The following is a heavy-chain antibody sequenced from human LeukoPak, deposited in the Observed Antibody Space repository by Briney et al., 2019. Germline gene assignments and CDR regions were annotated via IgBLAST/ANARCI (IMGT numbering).Heavy chain of an antibody. Sequence: SPGGSLRLSCAASGFTFDDYGMSWVRQAPGKGLEWVCGINWNGGSTGYADSVKGRFTISRDNAKNSLYLQMNSLRAEDTALYYCARVLDYYYYYYMDVWGKGTTVTVSS. CDR2: INWNGGST. CDR3: ARVLDYYYYYYMDV. J-gene: IGHJ6*03. D-gene: IGHD3/OR15-3a*01. CDR1: GFTFDDYG. V-gene: IGHV3-20*04.